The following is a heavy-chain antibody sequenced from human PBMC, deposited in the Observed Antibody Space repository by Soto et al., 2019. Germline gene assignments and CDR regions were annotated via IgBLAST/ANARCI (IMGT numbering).Heavy chain of an antibody. CDR2: IYYSGST. Sequence: SETLSLTCTVSGGSISSGGYYWSWIRQHPGKGLEWIGYIYYSGSTYYNPSLKSQVTISVDTSKNQFSLKLSSVTAADTAVYYCARYPASYSSSWSLPYYYYYYGMDVWGQGTTVTVSS. V-gene: IGHV4-31*01. D-gene: IGHD6-13*01. CDR3: ARYPASYSSSWSLPYYYYYYGMDV. CDR1: GGSISSGGYY. J-gene: IGHJ6*02.